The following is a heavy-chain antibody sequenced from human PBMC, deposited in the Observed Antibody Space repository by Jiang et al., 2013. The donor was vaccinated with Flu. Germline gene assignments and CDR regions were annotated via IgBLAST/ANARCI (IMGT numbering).Heavy chain of an antibody. CDR3: ARGEGDYGDYAGSFDP. CDR1: GYTFTSYD. D-gene: IGHD4-17*01. CDR2: MNPNSGNT. Sequence: GAEVKKPGASVKVSCKASGYTFTSYDINWVRQATGQGLEWMGWMNPNSGNTGYAQKFQGRVTMTRNTSISTAYMELSSLRSEDTAVYYCARGEGDYGDYAGSFDPWGQGTLVTVSS. J-gene: IGHJ5*02. V-gene: IGHV1-8*01.